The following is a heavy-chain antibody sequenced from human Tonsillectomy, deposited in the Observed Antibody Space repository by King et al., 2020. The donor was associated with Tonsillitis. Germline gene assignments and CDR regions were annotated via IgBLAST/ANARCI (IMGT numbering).Heavy chain of an antibody. V-gene: IGHV4-39*01. CDR2: MYYTWTI. CDR3: AGYVSGTFDY. Sequence: QLQESGPGVVKPSETLSLTCTVSGGSISSSDHYWAWIRQPPGKGLVWIGYMYYTWTIFYNPSLKSRITISGGTSENRFSLKLSSVTAADTAVYFCAGYVSGTFDYWGRGALVTVSS. D-gene: IGHD1-26*01. J-gene: IGHJ4*02. CDR1: GGSISSSDHY.